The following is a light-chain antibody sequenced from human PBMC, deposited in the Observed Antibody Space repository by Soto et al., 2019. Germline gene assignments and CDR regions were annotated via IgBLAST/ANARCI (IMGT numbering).Light chain of an antibody. CDR3: QQYGSSART. Sequence: MVLTQSPDTLCLSPVAIATRSXRASQSVTSNYLAWCQQKPGTAPRXXRDWASSRATDSPDMFSGSGSGTDFTLTINRLEPEDFAPYYCQQYGSSARTFGQGTKVDI. CDR1: QSVTSNY. CDR2: WAS. V-gene: IGKV3-20*01. J-gene: IGKJ1*01.